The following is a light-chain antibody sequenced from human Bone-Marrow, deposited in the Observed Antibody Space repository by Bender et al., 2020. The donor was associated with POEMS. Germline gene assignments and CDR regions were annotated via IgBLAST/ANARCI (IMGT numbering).Light chain of an antibody. Sequence: SSELTQDPAASVALGQPVKITCQGDSLRNYYTSWYRQKPGQAPLLVIYAQSNRPSGIPDRFSGSSSGNTASLTITGAQAEDEADYYCNSRNRSGDHVVFGGGTKLSVL. V-gene: IGLV3-19*01. CDR3: NSRNRSGDHVV. J-gene: IGLJ2*01. CDR2: AQS. CDR1: SLRNYY.